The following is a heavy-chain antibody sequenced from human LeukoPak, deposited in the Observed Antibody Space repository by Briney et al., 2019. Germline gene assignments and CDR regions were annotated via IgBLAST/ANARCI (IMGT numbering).Heavy chain of an antibody. V-gene: IGHV3-33*01. Sequence: PGRSLRLSCAASGFTFSSYGMHWVRQAPGKGLEWVAVIWYDGSNKYYADSGKGRFTISRDNSKNTLYLQMNSLRAEDTAVYYCARERGLVPAASLDFDYWGQGTLVTVSS. D-gene: IGHD2-2*01. CDR2: IWYDGSNK. CDR3: ARERGLVPAASLDFDY. J-gene: IGHJ4*02. CDR1: GFTFSSYG.